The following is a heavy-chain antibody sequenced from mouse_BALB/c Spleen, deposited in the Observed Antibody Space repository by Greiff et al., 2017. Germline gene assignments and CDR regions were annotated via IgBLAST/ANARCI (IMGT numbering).Heavy chain of an antibody. CDR3: ARHRYSNYYAMDY. J-gene: IGHJ4*01. CDR2: IWSDGST. V-gene: IGHV2-6-2*01. CDR1: GFSLISYG. D-gene: IGHD2-5*01. Sequence: QVLLLQSAPDLVAPPQSLFIICTASGFSLISYGVLRVRQPPRKGLEWLVVIWSDGSTTYNSAPKSRLSISKDHSKSQVFLKMNSLLTDDTAMDYYARHRYSNYYAMDYWGQGTSVTVSA.